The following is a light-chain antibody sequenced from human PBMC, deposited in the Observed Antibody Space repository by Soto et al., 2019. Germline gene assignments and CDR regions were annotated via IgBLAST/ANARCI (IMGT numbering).Light chain of an antibody. CDR2: EGS. CDR3: CSYAGSSSSYV. Sequence: QPVLTQPASVSGSPGQSITIPCTETSSDVGSYNLVSWYQQHPGKAPKLMIYEGSKRPSGVSNRFSGSKSGNTASLTISGLQAEDEADYYCCSYAGSSSSYVFGTGTKVTVL. J-gene: IGLJ1*01. CDR1: SSDVGSYNL. V-gene: IGLV2-23*01.